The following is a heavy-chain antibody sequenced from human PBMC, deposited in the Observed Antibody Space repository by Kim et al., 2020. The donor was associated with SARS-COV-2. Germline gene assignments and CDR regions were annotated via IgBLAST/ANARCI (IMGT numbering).Heavy chain of an antibody. Sequence: DHSGSANYNPSLKSRVTISAAKSNNQFSLKMNSVIAADTAIYYCARYDFWSRGTLVTVSS. D-gene: IGHD3-3*01. CDR3: ARYDF. CDR2: DHSGSA. J-gene: IGHJ4*02. V-gene: IGHV4-34*01.